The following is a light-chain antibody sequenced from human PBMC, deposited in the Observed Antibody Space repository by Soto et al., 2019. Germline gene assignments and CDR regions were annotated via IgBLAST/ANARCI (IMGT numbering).Light chain of an antibody. CDR3: AAWDDSLNGWV. Sequence: QSVLTQPPSASGTPGQRVTISCSGSSSHIGSKTVNWYQQLPGTAPKILIYSNNQRPSGVPDRFSGSKSGTSASLAISGLQSEDEADYYCAAWDDSLNGWVFGGGTKLTVL. CDR2: SNN. J-gene: IGLJ3*02. CDR1: SSHIGSKT. V-gene: IGLV1-44*01.